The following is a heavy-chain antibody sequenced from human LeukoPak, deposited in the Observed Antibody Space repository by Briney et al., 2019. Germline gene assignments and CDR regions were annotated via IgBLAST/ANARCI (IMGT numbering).Heavy chain of an antibody. Sequence: PSETLSLTCAVYGGSFSGYYWSWIRQPPGKGLEWIGEINHSGSTNYNPSLKSRVTISVDTSKSQFSLKLSSVTAADTAVYYCARAPIVATIRGLMYYYYYMDVWGKGTTVTVSS. D-gene: IGHD5-12*01. CDR3: ARAPIVATIRGLMYYYYYMDV. CDR1: GGSFSGYY. CDR2: INHSGST. J-gene: IGHJ6*03. V-gene: IGHV4-34*01.